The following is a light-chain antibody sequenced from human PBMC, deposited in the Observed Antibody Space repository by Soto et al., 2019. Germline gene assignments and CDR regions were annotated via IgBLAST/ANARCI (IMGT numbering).Light chain of an antibody. J-gene: IGKJ2*01. Sequence: EIVLTQSPGTLSLSPGERATLSCRASQSVSYSFLAWYQQKPGQAPRLRIYGASSRATGIPDRVSGSGSGTDFTLTISRLEPEDFAVYSCQQYGSTPYTFGQGTKLEIK. CDR2: GAS. CDR3: QQYGSTPYT. V-gene: IGKV3-20*01. CDR1: QSVSYSF.